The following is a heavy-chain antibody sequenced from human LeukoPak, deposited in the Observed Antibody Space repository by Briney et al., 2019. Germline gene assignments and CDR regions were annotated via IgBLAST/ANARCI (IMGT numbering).Heavy chain of an antibody. J-gene: IGHJ4*02. CDR1: GYSFSGYY. V-gene: IGHV1-2*02. CDR3: ATDRGDSGYDIGLHY. CDR2: ITPNSGGT. Sequence: ASVKVSCKASGYSFSGYYMHWVRQAPGQGLEWMGWITPNSGGTNYAQNFQGRVTMTRDTSISTAYMEVTSLRSEDTAFYYCATDRGDSGYDIGLHYWGQGTLVTVSS. D-gene: IGHD5-12*01.